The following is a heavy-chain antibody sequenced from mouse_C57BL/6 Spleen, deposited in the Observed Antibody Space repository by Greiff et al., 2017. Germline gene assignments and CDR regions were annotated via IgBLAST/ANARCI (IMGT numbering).Heavy chain of an antibody. CDR1: GYSITSGYY. V-gene: IGHV3-6*01. D-gene: IGHD4-1*01. J-gene: IGHJ2*01. CDR3: TREGLGLDY. CDR2: IGYDGSN. Sequence: EVQLQQSGPGLVKPSQSLSLTCSVTGYSITSGYYWHWIRQFPGNKLEWMGYIGYDGSNNYNPSFKNRISITRDTSKNQFFLKLNSVTTEDTATYYCTREGLGLDYWGQGTTLTVSS.